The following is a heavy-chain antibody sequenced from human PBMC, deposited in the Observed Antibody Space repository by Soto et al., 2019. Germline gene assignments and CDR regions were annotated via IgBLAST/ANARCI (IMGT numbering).Heavy chain of an antibody. CDR3: ARDLHVGTYFDY. CDR2: ISSSSSYI. Sequence: GGSLRLSCAASGFTFSSNSMNWVRQAPGKGLEWVSSISSSSSYIYYADSVKGRFTISRDNAKNSLYLQMNSLRVEDTAVYFCARDLHVGTYFDYWGQGTLVTVSS. D-gene: IGHD1-26*01. CDR1: GFTFSSNS. V-gene: IGHV3-21*01. J-gene: IGHJ4*02.